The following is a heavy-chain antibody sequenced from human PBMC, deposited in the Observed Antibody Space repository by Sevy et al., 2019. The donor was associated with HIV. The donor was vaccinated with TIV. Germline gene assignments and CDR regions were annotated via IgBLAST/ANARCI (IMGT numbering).Heavy chain of an antibody. CDR1: GGSISSSSYY. Sequence: SETLSLTCTVSGGSISSSSYYWGWIRQPPGKGLEWIGSIYYSGSTYYNPSLKSRVTISVDTSKNQFSLKLSPVTAADTAVYYCASPGYCSSTSCPRGGYYYYGMDVWGQGTTVTVSS. CDR3: ASPGYCSSTSCPRGGYYYYGMDV. V-gene: IGHV4-39*01. J-gene: IGHJ6*02. D-gene: IGHD2-2*01. CDR2: IYYSGST.